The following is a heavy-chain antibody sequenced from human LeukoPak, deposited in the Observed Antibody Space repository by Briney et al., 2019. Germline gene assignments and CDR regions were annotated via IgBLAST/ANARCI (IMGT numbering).Heavy chain of an antibody. J-gene: IGHJ4*02. V-gene: IGHV3-30*18. D-gene: IGHD1-26*01. CDR3: AKGGSYSEFLDY. Sequence: GGSLRLSCAASGFTFSSYGMHWVRQAPGKGLEWVAVISYDGSNKYYADSVKGRFTISRDNSKNTLYLQMNSLRAEDTAVYYCAKGGSYSEFLDYWGQGTLVTVSS. CDR1: GFTFSSYG. CDR2: ISYDGSNK.